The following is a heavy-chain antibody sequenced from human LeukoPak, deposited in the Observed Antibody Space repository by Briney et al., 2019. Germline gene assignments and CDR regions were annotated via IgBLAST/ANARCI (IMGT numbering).Heavy chain of an antibody. J-gene: IGHJ3*02. Sequence: GASVKVSCKASGYTFSSYYIYWVRQAPGQGLEWMGIINPSSGNTNYAQKFQGRVTMTRDTSTSTVYMELSSLRSEDTAVYYCARVCGGDCYSTAFDIWGQGTMVTVSS. CDR3: ARVCGGDCYSTAFDI. V-gene: IGHV1-46*01. CDR1: GYTFSSYY. D-gene: IGHD2-21*02. CDR2: INPSSGNT.